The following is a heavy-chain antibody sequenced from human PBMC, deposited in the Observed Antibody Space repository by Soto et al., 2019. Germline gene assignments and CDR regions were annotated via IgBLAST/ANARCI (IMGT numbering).Heavy chain of an antibody. CDR2: IIPILGVA. D-gene: IGHD4-17*01. CDR3: ARGAKRGPVTKGFYYYMAA. J-gene: IGHJ6*03. V-gene: IGHV1-69*02. Sequence: QVQLVQSGAEVKKPGSSVKVSCKASGSTFSNYTISWVRQAPGQGLEWMGRIIPILGVANYAQKFQGRVRIPAANSRSTVDREMRSLRLEDRAVYYWARGAKRGPVTKGFYYYMAAWAEGTTATVS. CDR1: GSTFSNYT.